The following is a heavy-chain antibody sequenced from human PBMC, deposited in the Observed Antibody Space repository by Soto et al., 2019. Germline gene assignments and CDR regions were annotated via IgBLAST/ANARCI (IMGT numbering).Heavy chain of an antibody. CDR2: IHYSGATP. V-gene: IGHV1-46*01. J-gene: IGHJ4*02. Sequence: ASVKVSCKASGYTFTNYYMHWVRQAPGQGLEWMGVIHYSGATPTYAQKFQGRVTMARDTSTSTVYVELRSLRSDDTAVYYCARVMRAVAGHYFDYWGQGTLVTVSS. CDR1: GYTFTNYY. D-gene: IGHD6-19*01. CDR3: ARVMRAVAGHYFDY.